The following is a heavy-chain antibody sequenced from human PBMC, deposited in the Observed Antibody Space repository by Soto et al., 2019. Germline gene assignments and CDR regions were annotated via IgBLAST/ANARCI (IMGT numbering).Heavy chain of an antibody. J-gene: IGHJ6*02. V-gene: IGHV3-74*01. CDR2: INSEGSYT. CDR3: ARRVPGSMDV. Sequence: VQLVESGGTVVQPGGSLRLSCEVSGISFSSSWMYWVRQIPGKGLECVSRINSEGSYTTYADSVEGRFTISRDNARNTLYLQMNSLRVEDTAVYYCARRVPGSMDVWGQGTTVTVSS. CDR1: GISFSSSW.